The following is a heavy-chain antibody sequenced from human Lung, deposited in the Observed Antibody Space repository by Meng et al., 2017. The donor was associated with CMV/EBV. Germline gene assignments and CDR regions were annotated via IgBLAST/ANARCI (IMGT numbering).Heavy chain of an antibody. CDR3: ARRAGDYYDSRDFSPYAH. V-gene: IGHV1-69*13. D-gene: IGHD3-22*01. CDR1: GGTFSTYV. J-gene: IGHJ4*02. CDR2: IISMCGTT. Sequence: SXXVSXKASGGTFSTYVFSWVRQAPGQGLEWLGGIISMCGTTNYAQKFQGRLTIKADDSTRTAYMELSSLTSEDTAAYYCARRAGDYYDSRDFSPYAHWXQGTLVTVSS.